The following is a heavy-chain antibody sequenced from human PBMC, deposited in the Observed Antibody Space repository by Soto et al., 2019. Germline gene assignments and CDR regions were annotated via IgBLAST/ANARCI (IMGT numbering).Heavy chain of an antibody. Sequence: EVQLLESGGGVVQPGGSLRLSCAASGFTFSDYAMSWVRQTPGKGLQWVSGVGGSDDDKHYADSVRGRLIVSRDNSKNRLYLKMNSLGADETEIYYCANDAITITGVWDAFEMWGQGT. CDR2: VGGSDDDK. D-gene: IGHD2-8*01. CDR1: GFTFSDYA. J-gene: IGHJ3*02. CDR3: ANDAITITGVWDAFEM. V-gene: IGHV3-23*01.